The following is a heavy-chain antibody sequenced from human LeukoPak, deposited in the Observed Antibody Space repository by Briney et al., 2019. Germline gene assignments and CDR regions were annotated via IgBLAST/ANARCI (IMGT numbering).Heavy chain of an antibody. CDR2: ISGSSTTR. V-gene: IGHV3-48*01. CDR1: GFTFSSYS. CDR3: VKDTSGTY. J-gene: IGHJ4*02. Sequence: GGSLRLSCAASGFTFSSYSMNWVRQAPGEGLEWVSYISGSSTTRYYADSVKGRFTISRDNAKNSLYLQMSSLRAEDTAIYYCVKDTSGTYWGQGTLVTVSS. D-gene: IGHD1-26*01.